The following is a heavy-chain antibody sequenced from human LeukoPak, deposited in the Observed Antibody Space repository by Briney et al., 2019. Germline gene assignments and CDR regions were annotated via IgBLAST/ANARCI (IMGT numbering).Heavy chain of an antibody. CDR3: AREQQFRDAFDV. CDR2: IYYSGST. CDR1: GGSTTSHNYY. V-gene: IGHV4-31*03. J-gene: IGHJ3*01. D-gene: IGHD6-13*01. Sequence: SETLSLTCTVSGGSTTSHNYYWSWIRQHPGKGLEWIGCIYYSGSTFYNSSLKSRLSISVDTSKNQFSLKLSSVTAADTAMYYCAREQQFRDAFDVWGQGTMVTVSS.